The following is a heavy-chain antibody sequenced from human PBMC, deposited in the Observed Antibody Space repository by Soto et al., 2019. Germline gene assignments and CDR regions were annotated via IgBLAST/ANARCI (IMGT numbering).Heavy chain of an antibody. V-gene: IGHV2-5*02. CDR1: GFSLSTSGVG. D-gene: IGHD3-10*01. CDR2: IYWDDDK. J-gene: IGHJ5*02. CDR3: AHSPLNCSRPYYGGFDP. Sequence: QIILKESGPTLVKPTQTLTLTCTFSGFSLSTSGVGVGWIRQPPGKALEWLTVIYWDDDKRYSPSLKSRLTITNDTLKNQVVITTTNMDSDDSGIYYCAHSPLNCSRPYYGGFDPWGQGTLVTVSS.